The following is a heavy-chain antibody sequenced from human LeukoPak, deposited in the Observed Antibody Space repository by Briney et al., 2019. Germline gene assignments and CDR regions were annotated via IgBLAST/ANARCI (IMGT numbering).Heavy chain of an antibody. CDR2: IYYSGST. Sequence: NPSETLSLTCTVSGGSISSSSYYWGWIRQPPGKGLEWIGSIYYSGSTYYNPSLKSRVTISVDTSKNQFSLKLSSVTAADTAVYYCARDLSGYSSGPPPGWFDPWGQGTLVTVSS. V-gene: IGHV4-39*07. J-gene: IGHJ5*02. D-gene: IGHD6-19*01. CDR1: GGSISSSSYY. CDR3: ARDLSGYSSGPPPGWFDP.